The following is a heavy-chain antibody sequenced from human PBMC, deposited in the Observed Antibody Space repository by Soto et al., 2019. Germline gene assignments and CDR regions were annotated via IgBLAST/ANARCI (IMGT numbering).Heavy chain of an antibody. J-gene: IGHJ4*02. D-gene: IGHD4-17*01. CDR2: ISGYGGST. CDR3: AKQRTTVTASFDY. Sequence: EVQLLESGGGLVQPGGSLTVSCAASGFTFGAHPMSWVRLAPGKGLEWVSTISGYGGSTYYPESLKGRFIISRDNSKNTLYLQINTLRAEDTAIYFCAKQRTTVTASFDYWGQGTLVTVSS. V-gene: IGHV3-23*01. CDR1: GFTFGAHP.